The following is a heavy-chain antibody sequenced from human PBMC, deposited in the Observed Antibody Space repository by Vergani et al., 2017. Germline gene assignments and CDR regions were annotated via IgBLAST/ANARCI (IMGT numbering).Heavy chain of an antibody. Sequence: QLQLQESGPGLVKPSETLSLTCTVSGGSISSSSYYWGWIRQPPGKGQEWIGSIYYSGSTYYNPSLKSRVTISVDTSKNQFSLKLSSVTAADTAVYYCARRNYGSGSYVGCFDDWGQGTLVTVSA. CDR3: ARRNYGSGSYVGCFDD. J-gene: IGHJ4*02. V-gene: IGHV4-39*07. CDR1: GGSISSSSYY. CDR2: IYYSGST. D-gene: IGHD3-10*01.